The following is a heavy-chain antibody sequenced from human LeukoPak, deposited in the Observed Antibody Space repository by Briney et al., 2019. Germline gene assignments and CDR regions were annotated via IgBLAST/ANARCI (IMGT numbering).Heavy chain of an antibody. Sequence: SETLSLTCAVYGGSFSGYYWSWIRQPPGKGLEWIGEINHSGSTNYNPSLKSRVTISVDTSKNQFSLKLSSVTPEDTAVYYCARDRLGTGVLFAFGIWGQGTMVTVSS. V-gene: IGHV4-34*01. D-gene: IGHD2-8*01. CDR3: ARDRLGTGVLFAFGI. J-gene: IGHJ3*02. CDR1: GGSFSGYY. CDR2: INHSGST.